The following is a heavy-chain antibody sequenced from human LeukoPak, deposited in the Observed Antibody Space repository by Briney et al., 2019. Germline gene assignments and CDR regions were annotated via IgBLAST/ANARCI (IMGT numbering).Heavy chain of an antibody. CDR1: GGSLSPHY. Sequence: PSETLSLTCAVSGGSLSPHYWAWIRQPLWKGLEWIGDINNRGITNYCPSLKGRVTISVDTSKNQFSLKLTSVTAADTAMYYCARVPLWWLTPFDYWGQGTLVTVSS. D-gene: IGHD5-12*01. CDR2: INNRGIT. J-gene: IGHJ4*02. V-gene: IGHV4-34*01. CDR3: ARVPLWWLTPFDY.